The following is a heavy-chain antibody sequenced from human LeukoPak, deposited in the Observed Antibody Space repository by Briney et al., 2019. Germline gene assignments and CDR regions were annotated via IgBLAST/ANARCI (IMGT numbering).Heavy chain of an antibody. CDR3: ARDNPDYYDSSGYDKRLAPFHYFDY. J-gene: IGHJ4*02. CDR1: GGSISSSSYY. D-gene: IGHD3-22*01. Sequence: SETLSLTCTVSGGSISSSSYYWGWIRQPPGKGLEWIGSIYYSGSTYYNPSLKSRVTISVDTSKNQFSLKLSSVTAADTAVYYCARDNPDYYDSSGYDKRLAPFHYFDYWGQGTLVTVSS. V-gene: IGHV4-39*07. CDR2: IYYSGST.